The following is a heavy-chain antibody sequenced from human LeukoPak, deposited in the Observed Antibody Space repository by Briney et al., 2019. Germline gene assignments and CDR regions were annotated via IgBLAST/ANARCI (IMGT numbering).Heavy chain of an antibody. CDR1: GYTFTGYY. CDR3: ARVSRITIFGVVNGGENFDY. Sequence: GASVKVSCKASGYTFTGYYMHWVRQAPGQGLEWMGWINPNSGGTNYAQKFQGRVTMTRDMSTSTVYMELSSLRSEDTAVYYCARVSRITIFGVVNGGENFDYWGQGTLFTVSS. J-gene: IGHJ4*02. D-gene: IGHD3-3*01. V-gene: IGHV1-2*02. CDR2: INPNSGGT.